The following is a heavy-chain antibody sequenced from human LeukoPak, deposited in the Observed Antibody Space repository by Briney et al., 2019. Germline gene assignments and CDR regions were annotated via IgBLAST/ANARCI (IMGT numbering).Heavy chain of an antibody. CDR1: GFTFSSYW. CDR2: IKQDGSEK. J-gene: IGHJ4*02. D-gene: IGHD3-16*01. V-gene: IGHV3-7*01. Sequence: GGSLRLSCAAPGFTFSSYWMSWVRQAPGKGLEWVANIKQDGSEKYYVDSVKGRFTISRDNAKNSLYLQMNSLGAEDTAVYYCARDRGSDPEFGYWGQGTLVTVSS. CDR3: ARDRGSDPEFGY.